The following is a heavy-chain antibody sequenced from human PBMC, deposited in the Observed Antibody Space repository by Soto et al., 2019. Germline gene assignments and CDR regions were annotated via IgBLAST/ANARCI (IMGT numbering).Heavy chain of an antibody. D-gene: IGHD7-27*01. CDR3: ARNRRETGDFDY. Sequence: GASVKVSCKASGYTFTSYGISWVRQAPGQGLEWMGWISAYNGNTNYAQKLQGRVTMTTDNSKNTLYLQMNSLKSEDTAVYYCARNRRETGDFDYWGQGTLVTVSS. CDR2: ISAYNGNT. CDR1: GYTFTSYG. V-gene: IGHV1-18*01. J-gene: IGHJ4*02.